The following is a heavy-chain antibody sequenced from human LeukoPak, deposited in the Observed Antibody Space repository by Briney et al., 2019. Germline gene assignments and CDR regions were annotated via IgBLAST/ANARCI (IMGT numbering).Heavy chain of an antibody. V-gene: IGHV3-23*01. D-gene: IGHD1-26*01. CDR1: GFTFSSYA. CDR2: ITNSGGGT. Sequence: GGSLRLSCAASGFTFSSYAMTWVRQAPGKGLEWVSAITNSGGGTYYADSVKGRFTISRDNSKNTLYPQMNSLKAEDTAVYYCVKFVGAKGYWGQGTLVTVSS. J-gene: IGHJ4*02. CDR3: VKFVGAKGY.